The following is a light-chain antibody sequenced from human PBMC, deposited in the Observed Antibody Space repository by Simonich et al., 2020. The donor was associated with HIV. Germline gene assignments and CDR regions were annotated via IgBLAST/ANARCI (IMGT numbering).Light chain of an antibody. CDR2: WAA. CDR1: QSVLYSSNNQNY. V-gene: IGKV4-1*01. Sequence: DIVMTQSPDSLAVSLGEGDSINCRSGQSVLYSSNNQNYLAWYQQKPGQPPKLLIYWAATREYGVPDRFSGSGSGTDFNLTISSLQAEDVAVYYCQQYYDTPYTFGQGTKLEIK. CDR3: QQYYDTPYT. J-gene: IGKJ2*01.